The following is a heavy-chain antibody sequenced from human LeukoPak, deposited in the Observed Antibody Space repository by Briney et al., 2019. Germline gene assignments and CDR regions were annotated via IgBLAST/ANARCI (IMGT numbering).Heavy chain of an antibody. D-gene: IGHD4/OR15-4a*01. Sequence: RPSETLSLTCIVSGDSIRSSGYYWGWIRQPPGRGLEWIGSMFYSETTSYSPSLQSRVTISLDTSKNQFSLRLNSVTAADTAVYYCARLERSRMDGAQYWGQGTLVTVSS. J-gene: IGHJ4*02. V-gene: IGHV4-39*01. CDR2: MFYSETT. CDR3: ARLERSRMDGAQY. CDR1: GDSIRSSGYY.